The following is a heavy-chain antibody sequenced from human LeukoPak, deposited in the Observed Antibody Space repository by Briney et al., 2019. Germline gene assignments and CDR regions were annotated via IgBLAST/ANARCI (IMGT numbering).Heavy chain of an antibody. CDR1: GGSIFSSNW. Sequence: PSETLSLTCAVSGGSIFSSNWWSWVRQPPGKGLEWIGQIFHSGSTSYSPSLKSRVTISVDKSKNQFPLKLTSVTAADTAVYYCARVPGGALNWFDPWGQGTLVTVSS. D-gene: IGHD3-10*01. J-gene: IGHJ5*02. V-gene: IGHV4-4*02. CDR2: IFHSGST. CDR3: ARVPGGALNWFDP.